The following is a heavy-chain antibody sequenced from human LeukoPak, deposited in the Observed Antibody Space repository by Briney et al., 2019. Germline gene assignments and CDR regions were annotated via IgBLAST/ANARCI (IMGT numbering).Heavy chain of an antibody. CDR3: ARHKYSGSFDY. CDR2: IYHSGST. J-gene: IGHJ4*02. V-gene: IGHV4-38-2*01. CDR1: GYSISSGYY. D-gene: IGHD1-26*01. Sequence: KPSETLSLTCAVSGYSISSGYYWGWIRQPPGKGLEWIGSIYHSGSTYYNPSLKSRVTISLDTSKNQFSLKLSSVPAADTAVYYCARHKYSGSFDYWGQGTLVTVSS.